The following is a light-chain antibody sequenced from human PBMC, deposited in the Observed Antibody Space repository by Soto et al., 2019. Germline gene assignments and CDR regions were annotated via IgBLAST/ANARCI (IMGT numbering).Light chain of an antibody. CDR1: SSDVGGYNY. V-gene: IGLV2-11*01. J-gene: IGLJ1*01. Sequence: QSALTQPRSVSGSPGQSVTISCTGTSSDVGGYNYVSWYQQHPGKAPKVMIYDVSERPSGVPDRFSGSKSGNTAALTISGLQAEEEADDYCCSYSGSTRYVFGTGTKLTVL. CDR3: CSYSGSTRYV. CDR2: DVS.